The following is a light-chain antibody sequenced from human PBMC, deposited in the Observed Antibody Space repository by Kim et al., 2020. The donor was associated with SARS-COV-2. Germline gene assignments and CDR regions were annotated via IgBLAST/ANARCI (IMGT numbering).Light chain of an antibody. V-gene: IGKV1-9*01. CDR3: QQLNSYPRT. Sequence: SASVGDRVTITCRDSQGISSYLAWYQQKPGKAPNLLIYAASTLLSGVPSRFSGSGSGTEFTLTISSLQPEDFATYYCQQLNSYPRTFGGGTKLEI. CDR1: QGISSY. J-gene: IGKJ4*01. CDR2: AAS.